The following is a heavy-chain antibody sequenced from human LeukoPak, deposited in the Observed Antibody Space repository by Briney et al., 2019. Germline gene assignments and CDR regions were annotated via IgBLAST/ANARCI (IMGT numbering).Heavy chain of an antibody. J-gene: IGHJ6*03. CDR3: AKGDSSGYPRHYMDV. CDR1: GSTFDDYA. V-gene: IGHV3-9*03. CDR2: ISWNSGSI. Sequence: PGGSLRLSYAASGSTFDDYAMHWVRQAPGKGLEWVSGISWNSGSIGYADSVKGRFTISRDNAKNSLYLQMNSLRAEDMALYYCAKGDSSGYPRHYMDVWGKGTTVTVSS. D-gene: IGHD3-22*01.